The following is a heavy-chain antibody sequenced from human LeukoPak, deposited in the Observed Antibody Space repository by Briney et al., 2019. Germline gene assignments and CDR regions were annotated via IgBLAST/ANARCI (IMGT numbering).Heavy chain of an antibody. V-gene: IGHV3-23*01. J-gene: IGHJ4*02. CDR1: GFTFSSDA. CDR2: ISGSGGST. Sequence: GGSLRLSCAASGFTFSSDAMTWVRQAPGKGLEWVSGISGSGGSTYYADSVKGRFTIFRDNSKNKLYVQMNSLSAEDTAVYYCAKSDYYDSSGYYYGSDYWGQGTLVTVSS. CDR3: AKSDYYDSSGYYYGSDY. D-gene: IGHD3-22*01.